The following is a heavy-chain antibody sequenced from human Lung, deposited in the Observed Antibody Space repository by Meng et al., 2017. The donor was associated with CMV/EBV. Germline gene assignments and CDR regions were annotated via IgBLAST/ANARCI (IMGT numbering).Heavy chain of an antibody. V-gene: IGHV3-15*01. CDR2: IISEADGGTT. D-gene: IGHD3-22*01. CDR1: FTFSNAL. J-gene: IGHJ4*02. CDR3: ATDLYYDDSGLRDY. Sequence: FTFSNALMSWVRQAPGKGLEWVGRIISEADGGTTHHAAPVKGRFTISRDDSKNTLYLQMNSLKTEDTAMYYCATDLYYDDSGLRDYWGRGTLVTVSS.